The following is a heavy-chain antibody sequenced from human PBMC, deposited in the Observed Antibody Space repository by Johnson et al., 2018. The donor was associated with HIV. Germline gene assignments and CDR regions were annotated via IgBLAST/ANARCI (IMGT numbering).Heavy chain of an antibody. Sequence: QVQLVESGGGVVQPGRSLRLSCAASGFTFSSYAMHWVRQAPGKGLEWVTVISYDRNNKYYADSVKGRFTVSRDNSKNTLYLQMNSLRPEDTAVYYCARDLVATSSSLSFDMWGQGRMVTVSS. V-gene: IGHV3-30*14. CDR3: ARDLVATSSSLSFDM. CDR1: GFTFSSYA. CDR2: ISYDRNNK. D-gene: IGHD6-6*01. J-gene: IGHJ3*02.